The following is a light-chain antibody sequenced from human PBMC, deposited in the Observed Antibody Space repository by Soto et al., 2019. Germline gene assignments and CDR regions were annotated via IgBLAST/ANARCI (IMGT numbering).Light chain of an antibody. CDR2: DNN. CDR3: GTWDSSLSSVV. Sequence: QSVLTQPPSVSAAPGQKVTISCSGSTSNIGNNYVSWYQQLPGTAPKLVIYDNNKRPSGIADRFSGSQSGTSATLGISGLQTGDEADYYCGTWDSSLSSVVFGGGTKVTVL. CDR1: TSNIGNNY. V-gene: IGLV1-51*01. J-gene: IGLJ3*02.